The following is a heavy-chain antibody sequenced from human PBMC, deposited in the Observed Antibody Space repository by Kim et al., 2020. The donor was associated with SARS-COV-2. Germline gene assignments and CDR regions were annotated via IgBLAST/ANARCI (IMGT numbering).Heavy chain of an antibody. J-gene: IGHJ6*02. Sequence: GGSLRLSCAASGFTFSSYAMHWVRQAPGKGLEWVAVISYDGSNKYYADSVKGRFTISRDNSKNTLYLQMNSLRAEDTAVYYCARGALDYDILTGYYTGGNYYYYYGMDVWGQETTVTVSS. V-gene: IGHV3-30-3*01. CDR2: ISYDGSNK. D-gene: IGHD3-9*01. CDR3: ARGALDYDILTGYYTGGNYYYYYGMDV. CDR1: GFTFSSYA.